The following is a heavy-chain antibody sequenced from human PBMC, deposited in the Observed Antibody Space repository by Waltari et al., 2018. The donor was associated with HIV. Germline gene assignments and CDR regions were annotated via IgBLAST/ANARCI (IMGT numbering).Heavy chain of an antibody. CDR3: ARRTAATPRIIVTQGRHWYFDR. CDR2: IFYSGSA. CDR1: GASLSSSY. D-gene: IGHD2-15*01. Sequence: QVQLQESGPGLVNPSETLSLTCTVSGASLSSSYWGWIRQPPGKGLEWIGYIFYSGSANYSPSLRSRVTISVDTSKNQFSLILNSVTAADTAMYYCARRTAATPRIIVTQGRHWYFDRWGRGTLVTVSS. V-gene: IGHV4-59*01. J-gene: IGHJ2*01.